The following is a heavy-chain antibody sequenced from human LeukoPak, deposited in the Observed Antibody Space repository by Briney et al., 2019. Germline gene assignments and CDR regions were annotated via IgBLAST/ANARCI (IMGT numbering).Heavy chain of an antibody. J-gene: IGHJ4*02. Sequence: GGSLRLSCAASGFTFSSYGMSWVRQAPGKGLEWVSAISGSGGSTYYADSVKGRFTISRDNSKNTLYLQMNSLRAEDTAVYYCAKDSTRYGSGTPFDYWGQGTLVTVSS. CDR2: ISGSGGST. CDR1: GFTFSSYG. CDR3: AKDSTRYGSGTPFDY. D-gene: IGHD3-10*01. V-gene: IGHV3-23*01.